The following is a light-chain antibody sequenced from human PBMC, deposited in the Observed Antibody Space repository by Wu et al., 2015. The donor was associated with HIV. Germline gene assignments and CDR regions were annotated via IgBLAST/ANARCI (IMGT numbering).Light chain of an antibody. Sequence: EIVMTQSPATLSVSPGERATLSCRASQSINYNLAWCQQKPGLPPRLLIYSASSRATHIPDRFSGSGSGTEFTLTISSLQSEDFAVYYCQQYNDWLPITFGQGHEWRLN. CDR1: QSINYN. CDR2: SAS. CDR3: QQYNDWLPIT. J-gene: IGKJ5*01. V-gene: IGKV3-15*01.